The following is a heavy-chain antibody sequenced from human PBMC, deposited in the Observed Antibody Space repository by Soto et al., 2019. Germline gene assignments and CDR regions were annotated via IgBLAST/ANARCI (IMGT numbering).Heavy chain of an antibody. V-gene: IGHV3-23*01. CDR2: MSGTGGST. Sequence: EVQLLESGGGLVQPGRSLRLSCAASGFTFSSYAMNWVRQAPGKGLEWVSAMSGTGGSTYYADSVKGRFTISRDNSKNTLYLQMNSLRVEDTAVFYCAKDGFSSGWSPSYFDCWRQGTLVTVSS. CDR1: GFTFSSYA. D-gene: IGHD6-19*01. J-gene: IGHJ4*02. CDR3: AKDGFSSGWSPSYFDC.